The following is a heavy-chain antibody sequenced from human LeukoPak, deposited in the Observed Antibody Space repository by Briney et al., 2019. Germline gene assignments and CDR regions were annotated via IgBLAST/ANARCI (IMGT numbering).Heavy chain of an antibody. CDR3: ARLAYNSGRCYYYAMDV. CDR2: IYPGDSNT. D-gene: IGHD5-12*01. CDR1: GYIFTNYW. V-gene: IGHV5-51*01. Sequence: GESLKISCKVSGYIFTNYWIGWVRQMPGKGLEWMGIIYPGDSNTRYSPSFQGQVTISADKYISTAYLQWSNLKASDTAMYYCARLAYNSGRCYYYAMDVWGQGTTVTVSS. J-gene: IGHJ6*02.